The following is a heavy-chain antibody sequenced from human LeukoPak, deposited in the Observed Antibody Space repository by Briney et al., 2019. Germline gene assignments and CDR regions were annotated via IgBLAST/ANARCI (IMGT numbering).Heavy chain of an antibody. CDR1: GYRFTSHW. V-gene: IGHV5-51*01. D-gene: IGHD3-22*01. CDR3: ARAYDSSGYYVSFIDY. J-gene: IGHJ4*02. Sequence: GESLKISCQASGYRFTSHWIGWVRQMPGKGLEWVGIIYPGDSDTRYSPSFQGQVTISADKSISTAYLQWSSLKASDTAVYYCARAYDSSGYYVSFIDYWGQGTLVTVSS. CDR2: IYPGDSDT.